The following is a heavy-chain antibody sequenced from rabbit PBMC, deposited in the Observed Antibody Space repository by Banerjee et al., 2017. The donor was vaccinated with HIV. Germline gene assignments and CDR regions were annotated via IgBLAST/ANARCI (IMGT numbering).Heavy chain of an antibody. CDR3: VRDAGYALYGYVDLNL. CDR2: IDPVFGST. Sequence: QEQLVESGGGLVTPGGNLTLTCKASGFDFSNYGVSWVRQAPGKGLEWIGYIDPVFGSTYYASWVNGRFTISSHNAQNSVDLQMNSLTAADTATYFCVRDAGYALYGYVDLNLWGQGTLVTVS. V-gene: IGHV1S47*01. D-gene: IGHD6-1*01. J-gene: IGHJ4*01. CDR1: GFDFSNYG.